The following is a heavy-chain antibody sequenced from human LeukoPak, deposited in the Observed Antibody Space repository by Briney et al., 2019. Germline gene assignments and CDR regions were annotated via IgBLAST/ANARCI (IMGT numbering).Heavy chain of an antibody. CDR1: GFIFSGYT. J-gene: IGHJ3*02. CDR2: ISISSSYI. Sequence: GGSLRLSCAASGFIFSGYTTNWVRQAPGKGLEWLSSISISSSYIYYADSVKGRFTISRDNAKKSLYLQMNSLRAEDTAVYYCARHGGYCSGGGCSGDAFNIWGQGTMVTVSS. V-gene: IGHV3-21*01. CDR3: ARHGGYCSGGGCSGDAFNI. D-gene: IGHD2-15*01.